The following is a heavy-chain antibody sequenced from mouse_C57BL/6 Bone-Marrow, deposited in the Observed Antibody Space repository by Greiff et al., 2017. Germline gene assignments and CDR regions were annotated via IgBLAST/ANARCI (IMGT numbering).Heavy chain of an antibody. V-gene: IGHV1-9*01. CDR2: ILPGSGSN. D-gene: IGHD2-3*01. CDR1: GYTFTGYW. CDR3: ARSPSDGYYTYAMDY. Sequence: QVQLQQSGAELMKPGASVKLSCKATGYTFTGYWIEWVKQRPGHGLEWIGEILPGSGSNNYNEKFKGKATFTADTYSNTAYMQLSSLTTEDSAISYCARSPSDGYYTYAMDYWGQGTSVTVSS. J-gene: IGHJ4*01.